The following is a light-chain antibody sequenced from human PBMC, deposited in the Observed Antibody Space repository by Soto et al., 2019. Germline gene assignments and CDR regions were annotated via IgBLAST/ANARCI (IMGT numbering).Light chain of an antibody. CDR2: EVT. CDR1: SSDVGGYNY. Sequence: QSVLTQPPSASGSPGQSVTISCTGTSSDVGGYNYVSWYQQEPGKAPKLMIYEVTKRPSGVPDRFSGSKSGNTASLTVSGLQAGDEGDYYCQSYDSSLSGSGVFGTGTKVTVL. J-gene: IGLJ1*01. V-gene: IGLV2-8*01. CDR3: QSYDSSLSGSGV.